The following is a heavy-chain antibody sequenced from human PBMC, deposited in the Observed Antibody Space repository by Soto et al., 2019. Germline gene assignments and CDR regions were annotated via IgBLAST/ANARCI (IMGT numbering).Heavy chain of an antibody. Sequence: QVQLVESGGGVVQPGRSLRLSCAASGFPFTTYGMHWVREGPGKGLEWVAVISYDGSNKYYADSVKGRFTISRDNSKNTLYLQMSSLRPEDTALYYCAGGQYYFDYRGQGTLVTVSS. V-gene: IGHV3-30*03. CDR3: AGGQYYFDY. J-gene: IGHJ4*02. CDR2: ISYDGSNK. D-gene: IGHD3-10*01. CDR1: GFPFTTYG.